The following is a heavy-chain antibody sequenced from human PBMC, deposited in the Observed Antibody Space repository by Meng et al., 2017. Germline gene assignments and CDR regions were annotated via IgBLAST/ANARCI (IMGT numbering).Heavy chain of an antibody. V-gene: IGHV1-3*01. CDR1: GYTFTSYA. CDR3: ARDSCTGGICYRGSFDY. CDR2: PNAGNGDT. Sequence: VQLVQPGAGGKEPGASVKVSCKASGYTFTSYAMHWVRQAPGQSLEWMGWPNAGNGDTKYSQKFQGRVTITRDSSASTAYMELSSLRSEDTAVYYCARDSCTGGICYRGSFDYWAQGTLVTVSS. J-gene: IGHJ4*02. D-gene: IGHD2-15*01.